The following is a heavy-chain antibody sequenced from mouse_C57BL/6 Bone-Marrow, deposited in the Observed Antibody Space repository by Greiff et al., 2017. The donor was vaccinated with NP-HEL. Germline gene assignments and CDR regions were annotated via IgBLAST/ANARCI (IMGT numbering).Heavy chain of an antibody. Sequence: EVMLVESGGGLVKPGGSLKLSCAASGFTFSDYGMHWVRQAPEKGLEWVAYISSGSSTIYYADTVKGRFTISRDNAKNTLFLQMTSLRSEDTAMYYCLITTVVATTGGYFDVWGTGTTVTVSS. J-gene: IGHJ1*03. D-gene: IGHD1-1*01. CDR3: LITTVVATTGGYFDV. CDR1: GFTFSDYG. CDR2: ISSGSSTI. V-gene: IGHV5-17*01.